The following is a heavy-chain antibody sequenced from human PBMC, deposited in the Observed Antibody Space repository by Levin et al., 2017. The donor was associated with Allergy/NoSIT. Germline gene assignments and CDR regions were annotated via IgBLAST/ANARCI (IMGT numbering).Heavy chain of an antibody. CDR3: ETAYNWNDARFDP. D-gene: IGHD1-1*01. V-gene: IGHV1-2*02. Sequence: GASVKVSCKASGHTLPGFYMHWVRQAPGQGLEWMGWINSNSAGIKYVQKFQGRVTMTWDTSISTGHMELRTLTSDDTAVYYCETAYNWNDARFDPWGQGTLVTVSS. CDR2: INSNSAGI. CDR1: GHTLPGFY. J-gene: IGHJ5*02.